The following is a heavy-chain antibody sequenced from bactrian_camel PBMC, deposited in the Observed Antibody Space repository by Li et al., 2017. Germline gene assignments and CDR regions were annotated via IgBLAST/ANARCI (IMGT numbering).Heavy chain of an antibody. CDR1: GYTYSKDC. Sequence: VQLVESGGGSVQAGGSLRLSCVASGYTYSKDCMAWFRQARGQEREAVAATYQGGTRTYYVDSVKGRFSISRDNAKNTMYLQMNSLIPEDTAVYYCAKGMAGTFREKGQGTQVTVSS. V-gene: IGHV3S1*01. D-gene: IGHD6*01. J-gene: IGHJ4*01. CDR2: TYQGGTRT.